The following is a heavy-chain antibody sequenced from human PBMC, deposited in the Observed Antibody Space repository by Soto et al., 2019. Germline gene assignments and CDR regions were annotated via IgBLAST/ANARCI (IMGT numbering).Heavy chain of an antibody. CDR3: ARDKSWCISTSCYPTSEFDY. V-gene: IGHV4-31*03. D-gene: IGHD2-2*01. Sequence: SETLSLTCTVSGGSISSGGYYWSWIRQHPGKGLEWIGYIYYSGSTYYNPSLKSRVTISVDTSKNQFSLKLSSVTAADTAVYYCARDKSWCISTSCYPTSEFDYWGQGNLVTVSS. CDR2: IYYSGST. CDR1: GGSISSGGYY. J-gene: IGHJ4*02.